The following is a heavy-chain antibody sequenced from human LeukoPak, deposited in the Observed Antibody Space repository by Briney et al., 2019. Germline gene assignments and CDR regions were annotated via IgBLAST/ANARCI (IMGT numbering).Heavy chain of an antibody. J-gene: IGHJ4*02. D-gene: IGHD3-22*01. CDR3: AADHLHYDSSGSKEN. CDR1: GFTFTSSA. CDR2: IVVGSGNT. V-gene: IGHV1-58*01. Sequence: SVKVSCKASGFTFTSSAVQWVRQARGQRLEWIGWIVVGSGNTNYAQKFQERVTITRDMSTSTAYMELSSLRSEDTAVYYSAADHLHYDSSGSKENWGQGTLVTVSS.